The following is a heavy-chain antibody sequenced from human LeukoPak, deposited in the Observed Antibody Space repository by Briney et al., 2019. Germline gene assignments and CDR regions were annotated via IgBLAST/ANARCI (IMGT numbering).Heavy chain of an antibody. CDR1: GYTFTSYD. D-gene: IGHD3-22*01. V-gene: IGHV1-69*04. Sequence: GASVKVSCKASGYTFTSYDINWVRQATGQGLEWMGRIIPILGIANYAQKFQGRVTITADKSTSTAYMELSSLRSEDTAVYYCTYYYDSSGYYGGFDPWGQGTLVTVSS. CDR3: TYYYDSSGYYGGFDP. CDR2: IIPILGIA. J-gene: IGHJ5*02.